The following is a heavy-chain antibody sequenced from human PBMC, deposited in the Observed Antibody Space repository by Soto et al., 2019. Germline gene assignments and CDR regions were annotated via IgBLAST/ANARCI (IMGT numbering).Heavy chain of an antibody. D-gene: IGHD1-7*01. CDR3: AKDRVGGTFYTPLGF. J-gene: IGHJ4*02. V-gene: IGHV3-30*18. CDR2: ITYDGSFQ. Sequence: QVQLVESGGGVVQPGGSLRLSCQASGFNFDNYGMHWVRQAPGKGLEWGAVITYDGSFQYYADSVKGRFTISRDNSKNTLFLHLNTLKPEDTAVYHCAKDRVGGTFYTPLGFWGQGTLVTVSS. CDR1: GFNFDNYG.